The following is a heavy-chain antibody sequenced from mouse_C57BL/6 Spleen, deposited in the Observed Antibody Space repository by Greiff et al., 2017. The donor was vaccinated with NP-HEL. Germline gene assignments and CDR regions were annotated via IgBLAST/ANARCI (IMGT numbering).Heavy chain of an antibody. CDR1: GYSFTDYN. V-gene: IGHV1-39*01. J-gene: IGHJ1*03. CDR3: ARGDGYYGYFDV. Sequence: EVQLQQSGPELVKPGASVKISCKASGYSFTDYNMNWVKQSNGKSLEWIGVINPNYGTTSYNQKFKGKATLTVDQSSSTAYMQLNSLTEDSAVYYCARGDGYYGYFDVWGTGTTVTVSS. CDR2: INPNYGTT. D-gene: IGHD2-3*01.